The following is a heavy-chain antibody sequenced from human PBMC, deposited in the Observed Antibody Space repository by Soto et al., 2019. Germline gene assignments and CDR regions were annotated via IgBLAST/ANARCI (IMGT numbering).Heavy chain of an antibody. CDR2: ISGSGGTT. V-gene: IGHV3-23*01. Sequence: EVQLLESGGGLVQPGGSLRLSCAASGFSFSNYAMSWVRQAPGKGLEWVSGISGSGGTTNYAGSVKGRFTISRDSSKSRLYLEMNSLRGEDTAVYYCAKGGDFWSGSYEYWGKGTLVTVSS. CDR3: AKGGDFWSGSYEY. J-gene: IGHJ4*02. D-gene: IGHD3-3*01. CDR1: GFSFSNYA.